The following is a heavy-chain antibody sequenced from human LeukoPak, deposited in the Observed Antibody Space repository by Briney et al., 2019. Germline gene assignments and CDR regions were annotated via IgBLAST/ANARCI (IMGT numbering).Heavy chain of an antibody. J-gene: IGHJ4*02. CDR1: GYTFTIYD. CDR3: ARRGSNEGGFDY. V-gene: IGHV1-8*01. CDR2: MNPNSGNT. Sequence: ASVKVSCKASGYTFTIYDINWVRQATGQGLEWMGWMNPNSGNTGYAQKFQGRVTMTRNTSISTAYMELSSLRSEDTAVYYCARRGSNEGGFDYWGQGTLVTVSS. D-gene: IGHD1-1*01.